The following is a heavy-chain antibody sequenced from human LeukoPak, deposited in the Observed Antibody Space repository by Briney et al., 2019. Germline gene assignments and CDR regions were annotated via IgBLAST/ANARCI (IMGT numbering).Heavy chain of an antibody. D-gene: IGHD2/OR15-2a*01. CDR3: ARDSTRILGLFDY. CDR1: GFTFGTYG. J-gene: IGHJ4*02. CDR2: ISSRSDSE. Sequence: GGSLRLSCASSGFTFGTYGMNWVRQAPEKGLEWVSYISSRSDSENYADSVKGRFTISRDNIRNLLYLQMNSLRAEDTAVYFYARDSTRILGLFDYWGQGTLVTISS. V-gene: IGHV3-48*01.